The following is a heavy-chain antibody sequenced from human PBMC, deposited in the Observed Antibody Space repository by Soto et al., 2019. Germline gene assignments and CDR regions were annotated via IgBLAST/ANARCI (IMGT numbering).Heavy chain of an antibody. D-gene: IGHD1-7*01. V-gene: IGHV1-3*05. CDR2: INAGNGNT. J-gene: IGHJ5*02. CDR3: ARDPWNYVSGWFDP. Sequence: QVQLVQSGAEEKKPGASVKVSCKASGYTFTSYAMHWVRQAPGQRLEWMGWINAGNGNTKYSQKFQGRVTITRDTSASTAYMELSSLRSADTAVYYCARDPWNYVSGWFDPWGQGTLVTVSS. CDR1: GYTFTSYA.